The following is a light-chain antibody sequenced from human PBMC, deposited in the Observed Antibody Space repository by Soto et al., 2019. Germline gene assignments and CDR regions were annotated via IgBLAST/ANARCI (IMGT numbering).Light chain of an antibody. V-gene: IGLV2-14*01. J-gene: IGLJ1*01. CDR2: DVS. Sequence: QSALTQPASVSGSPGQSITISCTGTSCDVGGNHVSWYQQHPGKAPRLIIYDVSNRPSGISNRFSGSKSDNTASLTISGLQADDEADYYCSSHTSSSRYVFGTGTKLTVL. CDR1: SCDVGGNH. CDR3: SSHTSSSRYV.